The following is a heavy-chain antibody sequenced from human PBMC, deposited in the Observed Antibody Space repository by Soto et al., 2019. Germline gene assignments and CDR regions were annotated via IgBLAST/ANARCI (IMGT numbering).Heavy chain of an antibody. Sequence: GLSLRLSCAASAFIFHNYWMHWVRQAPGKGRVWVSRINSDGTLTNCADCVKGRFTISRDNAKNTLRLQMNSLRAEDTAVYYCARGISGAYDSTYDWWGQGTLVTVAS. J-gene: IGHJ4*02. CDR3: ARGISGAYDSTYDW. CDR2: INSDGTLT. CDR1: AFIFHNYW. D-gene: IGHD5-12*01. V-gene: IGHV3-74*01.